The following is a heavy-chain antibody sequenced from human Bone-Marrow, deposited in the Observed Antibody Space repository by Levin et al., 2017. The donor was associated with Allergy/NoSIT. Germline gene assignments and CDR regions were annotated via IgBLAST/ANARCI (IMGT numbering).Heavy chain of an antibody. CDR2: ISWNSGTI. CDR3: ASGASSSWYGAGVGDH. CDR1: GFTFDDYA. V-gene: IGHV3-9*01. J-gene: IGHJ4*02. D-gene: IGHD6-13*01. Sequence: GGSLRLSCAASGFTFDDYAMHWVRQGPGKGLEWVSGISWNSGTIGYADSVKGRFTISRDNAKNSVYLQMNSLRVEDTALYYCASGASSSWYGAGVGDHWGQGTLVTVSS.